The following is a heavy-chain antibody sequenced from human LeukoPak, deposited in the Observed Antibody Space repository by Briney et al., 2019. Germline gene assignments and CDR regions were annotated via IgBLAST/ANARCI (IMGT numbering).Heavy chain of an antibody. J-gene: IGHJ6*02. CDR1: GFTVSSNY. V-gene: IGHV3-66*01. Sequence: GGSLRLSCAASGFTVSSNYMSWVRQAPGKGLEWVSVIYSGGSTYYADSVKGRFTISRDNSKNTLYLQMNSLRAEDTAVYYCARDLGQLAGTDVWGQGTTVTVSS. CDR3: ARDLGQLAGTDV. CDR2: IYSGGST. D-gene: IGHD6-6*01.